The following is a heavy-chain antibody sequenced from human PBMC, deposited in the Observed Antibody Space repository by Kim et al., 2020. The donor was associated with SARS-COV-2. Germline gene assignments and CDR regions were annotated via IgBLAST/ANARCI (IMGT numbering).Heavy chain of an antibody. D-gene: IGHD2-2*01. CDR2: IIPDNGNT. V-gene: IGHV1-3*01. CDR3: ARDLGTSPSSPFDP. CDR1: GYTFTNFA. J-gene: IGHJ5*02. Sequence: ASVKVSCKASGYTFTNFAMHWIRQAPGQKLEWMGWIIPDNGNTKYSQKFQGRVTITRDTSATTTYMELSSLTSEDTAMYYCARDLGTSPSSPFDPWGQGTLVTVSS.